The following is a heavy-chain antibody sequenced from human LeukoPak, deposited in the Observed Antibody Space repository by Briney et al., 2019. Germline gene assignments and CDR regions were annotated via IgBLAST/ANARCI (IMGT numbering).Heavy chain of an antibody. CDR2: ISSGSITI. CDR1: GFTFSNYN. CDR3: ARDVHFDY. J-gene: IGHJ4*02. V-gene: IGHV3-48*02. Sequence: GGSLRLSCAASGFTFSNYNMNRVRQAPGKGLEWVSYISSGSITIYYADSVKGRFTISRDNAKNSLYLQMNSLRDEDTAVYYCARDVHFDYWGQGTLVTVSS.